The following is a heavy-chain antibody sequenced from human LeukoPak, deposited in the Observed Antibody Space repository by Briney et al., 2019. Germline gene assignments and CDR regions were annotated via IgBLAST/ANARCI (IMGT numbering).Heavy chain of an antibody. Sequence: GGSLRLSCAASGFTFSSYWMSWVRQAPGKGLEWVANIKQDGREKYYVDSVKGRFTISRDNAKNSLYLQMNSLRAEDTAVYYCARDWKIFGVVISLDYWGQGTLVTVSS. CDR3: ARDWKIFGVVISLDY. CDR2: IKQDGREK. V-gene: IGHV3-7*01. D-gene: IGHD3-3*01. CDR1: GFTFSSYW. J-gene: IGHJ4*02.